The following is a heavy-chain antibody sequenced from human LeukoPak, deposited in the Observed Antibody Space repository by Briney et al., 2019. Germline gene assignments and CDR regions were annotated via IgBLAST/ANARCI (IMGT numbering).Heavy chain of an antibody. D-gene: IGHD6-13*01. CDR1: GFSFSSYS. CDR2: ISSSSSYI. V-gene: IGHV3-21*01. J-gene: IGHJ2*01. Sequence: GSLRLSCAASGFSFSSYSMTWVRQAPGKGLEWVSSISSSSSYIYYADSVKGRFTISRDNAKNSLYLQMNSLRAEDTAVYYCARDLGIAAAWYFDLWGRGTLDTVSS. CDR3: ARDLGIAAAWYFDL.